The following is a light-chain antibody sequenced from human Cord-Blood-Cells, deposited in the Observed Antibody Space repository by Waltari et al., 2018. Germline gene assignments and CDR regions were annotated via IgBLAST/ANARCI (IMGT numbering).Light chain of an antibody. CDR2: QGS. CDR1: SRDVGSYNL. CDR3: CAYAGGVV. Sequence: QSALTQPASVSGSPGESIPLSCTGTSRDVGSYNLFPWYQQHPGKAPKLMIYQGSKRPSGVPNRFSGANSGNTASLTISGLQAEDEADYYCCAYAGGVVFGGGTKLTVL. J-gene: IGLJ2*01. V-gene: IGLV2-23*01.